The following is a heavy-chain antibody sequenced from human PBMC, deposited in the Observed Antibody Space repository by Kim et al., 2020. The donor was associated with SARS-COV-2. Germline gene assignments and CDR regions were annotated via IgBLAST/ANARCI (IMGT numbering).Heavy chain of an antibody. J-gene: IGHJ5*02. CDR3: ARLQTTVTYNWFDP. V-gene: IGHV2-70*01. Sequence: STSLKTRLTISKDTSKNQVALTMTNMDPVDTATYYCARLQTTVTYNWFDPWGQGTLVTVSS. D-gene: IGHD4-17*01.